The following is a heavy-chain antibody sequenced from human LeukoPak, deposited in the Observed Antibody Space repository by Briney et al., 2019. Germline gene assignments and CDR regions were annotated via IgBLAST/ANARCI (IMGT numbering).Heavy chain of an antibody. V-gene: IGHV3-66*01. J-gene: IGHJ4*02. CDR2: LYSGGNR. CDR1: GFTVSDVH. CDR3: ATGRDAYKSGC. Sequence: VQPGGSLRLPCAVSGFTVSDVHMSWVRQAPGKGLEWVSTLYSGGNRFYADSVKGRFTISRDNSKNTLYFQMNNLRAEDTAVYYCATGRDAYKSGCWGQGTLVTVSP. D-gene: IGHD5-24*01.